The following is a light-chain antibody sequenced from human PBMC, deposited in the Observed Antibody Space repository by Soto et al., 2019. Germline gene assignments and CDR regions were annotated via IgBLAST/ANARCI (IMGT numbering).Light chain of an antibody. J-gene: IGLJ2*01. CDR1: SSDVGSYNL. V-gene: IGLV2-23*01. Sequence: QSVLTQPASVSGSPGQSITISCTGTSSDVGSYNLVSWYQQHPGKAPKLMIYKGSKRPSGVSNRFSGSKSGNMASLTISGLQAEDEADYYCCSYAGSRLVFGGGTKLTVL. CDR3: CSYAGSRLV. CDR2: KGS.